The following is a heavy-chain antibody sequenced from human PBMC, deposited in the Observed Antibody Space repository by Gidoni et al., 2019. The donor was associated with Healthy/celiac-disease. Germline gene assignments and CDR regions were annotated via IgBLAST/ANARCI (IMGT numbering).Heavy chain of an antibody. Sequence: EVQLVESGGGLVQPGGSLRPSCAASGFTFSSYDMHWVRQATGKGLEWGTAIGTAGDTYYPGSVKGRFTISRENAKNSLYLQMNSLRAGDTAVYYCAREIRTPGGNSVGLAFDIWGQGTMVTVSS. V-gene: IGHV3-13*01. CDR1: GFTFSSYD. CDR2: IGTAGDT. D-gene: IGHD2-21*02. J-gene: IGHJ3*02. CDR3: AREIRTPGGNSVGLAFDI.